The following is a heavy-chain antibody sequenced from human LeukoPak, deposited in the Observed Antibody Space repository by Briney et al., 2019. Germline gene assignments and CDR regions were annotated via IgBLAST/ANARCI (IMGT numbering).Heavy chain of an antibody. CDR3: AKDSDFWSGYYFDY. J-gene: IGHJ4*02. V-gene: IGHV3-33*06. CDR2: IWYDGSNK. D-gene: IGHD3-3*01. CDR1: GFTFSSYG. Sequence: GRSLRLSCAASGFTFSSYGMHWVRQAPGKGLEWVAVIWYDGSNKYYADSVKGRFTISRDNSKNTLYLQMNSLRAEDTAVYYCAKDSDFWSGYYFDYWGQGTLVTVSS.